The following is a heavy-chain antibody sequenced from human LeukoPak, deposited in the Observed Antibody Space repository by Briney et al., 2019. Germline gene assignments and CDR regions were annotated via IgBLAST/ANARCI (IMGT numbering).Heavy chain of an antibody. J-gene: IGHJ6*03. CDR3: ARAGTAMVPLYYYYMDV. CDR2: INHSGST. D-gene: IGHD5-18*01. CDR1: GGSFSGYY. V-gene: IGHV4-34*01. Sequence: SETLSLTCAVYGGSFSGYYWSWIRQPSGKGLEWIGEINHSGSTNYNPSLKSRVTISVDTSKNQFSLKLSSVTAADTAVYYCARAGTAMVPLYYYYMDVWGKGTTVTVSS.